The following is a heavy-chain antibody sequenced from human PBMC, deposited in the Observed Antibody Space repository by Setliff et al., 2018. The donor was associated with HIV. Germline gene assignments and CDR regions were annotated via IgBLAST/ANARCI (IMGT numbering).Heavy chain of an antibody. D-gene: IGHD3-10*01. J-gene: IGHJ5*02. CDR3: AREGMTPGRFDP. CDR1: GFTFSTYH. V-gene: IGHV3-21*01. CDR2: LSGSSSYW. Sequence: PGESLKISCAASGFTFSTYHMSWVRQTPGKGLEWVSSLSGSSSYWKYADSLKGRLTISRDNAKNSLYLQMNSLRAEDTAVYYCAREGMTPGRFDPWGQGTLVTVSS.